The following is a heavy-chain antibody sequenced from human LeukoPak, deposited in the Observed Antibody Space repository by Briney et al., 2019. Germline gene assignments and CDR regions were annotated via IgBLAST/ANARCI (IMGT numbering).Heavy chain of an antibody. Sequence: PSETLSLTCTVSGGSVSSGSYYWSWIRQPPGKGLEWIGNIYYSGSTIYNRSLKSRVTISIDTSKNQFSLKLTSVTAADTAVYYCATSGGLRGVNFDYWGQGTLVTVSS. CDR3: ATSGGLRGVNFDY. D-gene: IGHD3-10*01. CDR1: GGSVSSGSYY. V-gene: IGHV4-61*01. CDR2: IYYSGST. J-gene: IGHJ4*02.